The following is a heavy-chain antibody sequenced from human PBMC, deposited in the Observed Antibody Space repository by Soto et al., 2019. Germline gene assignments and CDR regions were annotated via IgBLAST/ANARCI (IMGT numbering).Heavy chain of an antibody. CDR2: IWYDGSNK. V-gene: IGHV3-33*01. CDR3: ARRGGDYYDSSGYYLDAFDI. Sequence: LRLSCAASGFTFSSYGMHWVRQAPGKGLEWVAVIWYDGSNKYYADSVKGRFTISRDNSKNTLYLQMNSLRAEDTAVYYCARRGGDYYDSSGYYLDAFDIWGQGTMVTVSS. CDR1: GFTFSSYG. J-gene: IGHJ3*02. D-gene: IGHD3-22*01.